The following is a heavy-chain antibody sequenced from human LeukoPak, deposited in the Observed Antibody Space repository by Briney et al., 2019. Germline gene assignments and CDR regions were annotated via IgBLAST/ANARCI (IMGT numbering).Heavy chain of an antibody. V-gene: IGHV4-34*01. D-gene: IGHD2-15*01. J-gene: IGHJ4*02. CDR3: ARKPQLGYCSGGSCYRGRPFDY. CDR1: GGSFSGYY. CDR2: INHSGST. Sequence: SETLSLTCAVYGGSFSGYYWSWIRQPPGKGLEWIGEINHSGSTNYNPSLKSRVTISVDTSKNQFSLKLSSVTAADTAVYYCARKPQLGYCSGGSCYRGRPFDYWGQGTLVTVSS.